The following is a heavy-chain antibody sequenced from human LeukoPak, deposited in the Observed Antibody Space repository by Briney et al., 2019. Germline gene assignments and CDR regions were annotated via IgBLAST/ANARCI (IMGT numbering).Heavy chain of an antibody. J-gene: IGHJ6*03. CDR2: INAGNGNT. CDR1: GYTFTSYT. V-gene: IGHV1-3*03. CDR3: ASAGTGDTAMVQNYYYYYMDV. Sequence: ASVKVSCKASGYTFTSYTIHWVRQAPGQRLEWMGWINAGNGNTKYSQEFQDRVTITRDTSASTAYMELSSLRSENTAVYYCASAGTGDTAMVQNYYYYYMDVWGKGTTVTVSS. D-gene: IGHD5-18*01.